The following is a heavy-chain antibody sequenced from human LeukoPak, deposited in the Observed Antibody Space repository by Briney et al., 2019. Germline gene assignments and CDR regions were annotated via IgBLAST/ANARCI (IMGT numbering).Heavy chain of an antibody. Sequence: PGGSLRLSCAASGFTFNGYAMHWVRQAPGKGLEWVSGISWNSDTIGYADSVKGRFTLSRDNSKNTLYLQMNSLRAEDTAVYYCVRGGSNYGIIIYSRYFAYWGQGTLVTVSS. V-gene: IGHV3-9*01. J-gene: IGHJ4*02. D-gene: IGHD3-16*01. CDR1: GFTFNGYA. CDR2: ISWNSDTI. CDR3: VRGGSNYGIIIYSRYFAY.